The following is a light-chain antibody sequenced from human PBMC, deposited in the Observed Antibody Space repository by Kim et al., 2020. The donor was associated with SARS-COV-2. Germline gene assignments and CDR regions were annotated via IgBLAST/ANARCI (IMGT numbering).Light chain of an antibody. J-gene: IGKJ1*01. CDR2: WAS. Sequence: ATIDCKSSQSVSYNTRNLNSLAWYQQKPVQPPRLLIYWASTRDSGVPDRFSGSGSGTAFSLTISSLQAEDVAIYYCQQYYSAPPTFGQGTKVDIK. CDR3: QQYYSAPPT. V-gene: IGKV4-1*01. CDR1: QSVSYNTRNLNS.